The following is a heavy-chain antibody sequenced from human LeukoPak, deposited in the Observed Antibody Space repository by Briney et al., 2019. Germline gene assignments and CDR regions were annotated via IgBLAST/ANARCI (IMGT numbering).Heavy chain of an antibody. CDR3: ARVKVDYYYMDV. Sequence: GGSLRLSCAASGFTLSDYYMSWIRQAPGKGLEWVSYISSSGSTIYYADSVKGRFTISRDNAKNSLYLQMNSLRAEDTAVYYCARVKVDYYYMDVWGKGTTVTISS. CDR2: ISSSGSTI. V-gene: IGHV3-11*04. J-gene: IGHJ6*03. CDR1: GFTLSDYY.